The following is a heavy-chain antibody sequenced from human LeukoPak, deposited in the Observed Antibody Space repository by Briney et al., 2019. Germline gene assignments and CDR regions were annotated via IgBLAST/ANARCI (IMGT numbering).Heavy chain of an antibody. D-gene: IGHD6-19*01. CDR1: GGSIGSSTW. J-gene: IGHJ4*02. CDR3: ARKQWLAVAD. CDR2: INHSGST. Sequence: SETLSLTCAVRGGSIGSSTWWSWVRQPPGKGLEWVGEINHSGSTDYNPSLKSRVTISVDKSNNQFSLRLNSVTAADTAVYYCARKQWLAVADWGQGTLVTVSS. V-gene: IGHV4-4*02.